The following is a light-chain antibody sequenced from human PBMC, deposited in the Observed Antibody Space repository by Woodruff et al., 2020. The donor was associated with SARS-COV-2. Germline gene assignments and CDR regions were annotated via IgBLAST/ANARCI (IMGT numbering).Light chain of an antibody. CDR3: QLWDFTSDLPV. Sequence: VSWYQQHPGKAPKLIIYDVRNRPSGVSSRFSGSKSGNTASLTITRVEAGDEADYYCQLWDFTSDLPVFGGGTKLTVL. J-gene: IGLJ2*01. V-gene: IGLV2-14*03. CDR2: DVR.